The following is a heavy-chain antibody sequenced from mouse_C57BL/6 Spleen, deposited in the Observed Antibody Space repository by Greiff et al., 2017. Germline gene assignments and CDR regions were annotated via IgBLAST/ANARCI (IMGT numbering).Heavy chain of an antibody. CDR2: IYPGDGDT. D-gene: IGHD1-1*01. CDR1: GYAFSSYW. CDR3: ATITTVVPFDY. J-gene: IGHJ2*01. Sequence: QVQLQQSGAELVKPGASVKISCKASGYAFSSYWMNWVKQRPGKGLEWIGQIYPGDGDTNSNGKFKGKATLTADKSSSTAYMQLSSLTSEDSAVYFCATITTVVPFDYWGQGTTLTVSS. V-gene: IGHV1-80*01.